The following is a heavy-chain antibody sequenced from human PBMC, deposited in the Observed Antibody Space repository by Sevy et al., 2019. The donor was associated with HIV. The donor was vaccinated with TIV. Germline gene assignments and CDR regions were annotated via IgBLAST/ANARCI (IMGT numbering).Heavy chain of an antibody. CDR1: RFTFSDSW. CDR3: ARDRAYSALDY. D-gene: IGHD5-18*01. Sequence: GGSLRLSCVASRFTFSDSWMTWVRQAPGKGLERIAFINEDGSRLGYVDSVRGRFTISRENTKNSLYLQMNSLRAEDTAVYFCARDRAYSALDYWSQGTLVTVSS. V-gene: IGHV3-7*01. J-gene: IGHJ4*02. CDR2: INEDGSRL.